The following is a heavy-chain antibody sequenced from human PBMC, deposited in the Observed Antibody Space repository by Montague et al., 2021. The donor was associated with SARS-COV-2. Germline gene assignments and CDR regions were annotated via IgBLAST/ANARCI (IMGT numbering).Heavy chain of an antibody. D-gene: IGHD3-10*01. Sequence: SETLSLTCTVFGGSISSSSYYWGWIRQPPGKGLEWIGSIYYSGSTYYNPSLKSRVTISVDTSKNQFSLKLSSVTAADTAVYYCARHVYQDVLLWFVELSGWYFDLWGRGTLVTVSS. CDR3: ARHVYQDVLLWFVELSGWYFDL. J-gene: IGHJ2*01. V-gene: IGHV4-39*01. CDR1: GGSISSSSYY. CDR2: IYYSGST.